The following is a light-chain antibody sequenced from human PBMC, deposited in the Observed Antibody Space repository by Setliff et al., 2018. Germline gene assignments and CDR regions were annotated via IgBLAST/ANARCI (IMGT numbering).Light chain of an antibody. CDR2: SNN. CDR3: AAWDDSLNGPYV. Sequence: SVLTQPPSASGTPGQRVTISCSGSSSNIGSNTVNWYQQLPGTAPKLLIYSNNQRPSGVPDRFSGSKSGTSASLAISGLQSEDEADYYCAAWDDSLNGPYVFGTGTKVTV. V-gene: IGLV1-44*01. J-gene: IGLJ1*01. CDR1: SSNIGSNT.